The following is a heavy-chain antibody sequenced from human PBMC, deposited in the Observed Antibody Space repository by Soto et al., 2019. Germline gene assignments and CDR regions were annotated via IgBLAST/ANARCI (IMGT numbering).Heavy chain of an antibody. J-gene: IGHJ4*01. CDR2: ISPFNGHT. Sequence: QVQLVQSGGEVKEPGASVKVSCKPAGYTFTNYVISWVRQAPGQGLEWMGWISPFNGHTKYAQKFQDRVTLTTDTSTCTAYMELMSLRFGDAGVYYCARVAGGASDIAYRGHGTLV. V-gene: IGHV1-18*01. D-gene: IGHD2-21*01. CDR3: ARVAGGASDIAY. CDR1: GYTFTNYV.